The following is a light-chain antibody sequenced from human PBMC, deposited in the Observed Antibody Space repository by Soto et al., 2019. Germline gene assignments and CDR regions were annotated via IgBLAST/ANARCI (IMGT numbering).Light chain of an antibody. Sequence: EIVMTQSPATLSVSPGERATLSCRASQSVSSNLAWYQQKPGQAPNLLIYGASTRATGIPARFSGSGSGTEFTLTISSLQSEDFAVYYCQQYNNWARSFGQGTKVNIK. CDR3: QQYNNWARS. CDR2: GAS. CDR1: QSVSSN. J-gene: IGKJ1*01. V-gene: IGKV3-15*01.